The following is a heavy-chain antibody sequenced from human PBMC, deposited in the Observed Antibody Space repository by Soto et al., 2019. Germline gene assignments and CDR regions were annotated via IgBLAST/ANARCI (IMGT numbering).Heavy chain of an antibody. V-gene: IGHV1-69*12. D-gene: IGHD3-10*01. CDR1: GGTFSSYA. CDR3: ARDGPPMVRGVSNWFDP. Sequence: QVQLVQSGAEVKKPGSSVKVSCKASGGTFSSYAISWVRQAPGQGLEWMGGIIPIFGTANYAQKFQGRVTITAXXSXSXXYMELSSLRSEDTAVYYCARDGPPMVRGVSNWFDPWGQGTLVTVSS. CDR2: IIPIFGTA. J-gene: IGHJ5*02.